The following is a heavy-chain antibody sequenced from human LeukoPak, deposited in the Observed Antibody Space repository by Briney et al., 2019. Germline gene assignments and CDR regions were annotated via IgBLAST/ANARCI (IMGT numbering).Heavy chain of an antibody. J-gene: IGHJ4*02. Sequence: AGVPRRLSCSASGLSVRRETRLELGQAPGKELEYVSAISSNGGSTYYADSVKGRFTISRDNSKNTLYLQMNSLRAEDTAVYYCARAQSMARPNYWGQGTLVTVSS. CDR3: ARAQSMARPNY. CDR1: GLSVRRET. CDR2: ISSNGGST. D-gene: IGHD6-6*01. V-gene: IGHV3-64*04.